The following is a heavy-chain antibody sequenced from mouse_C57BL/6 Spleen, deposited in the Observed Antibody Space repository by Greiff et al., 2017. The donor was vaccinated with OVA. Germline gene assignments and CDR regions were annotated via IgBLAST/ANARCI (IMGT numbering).Heavy chain of an antibody. CDR3: ARVTDYYAMDY. Sequence: QVQLQQSGAELARPGASVKMSCKASGYTFTSYTMHWVKQRPGQGLEWIGYINPSSGYTKYNQKFKDKATLTADKSSSTAYMQLSSLTSEDSAVYYCARVTDYYAMDYWGQGTSVTVSS. CDR1: GYTFTSYT. V-gene: IGHV1-4*01. D-gene: IGHD2-1*01. CDR2: INPSSGYT. J-gene: IGHJ4*01.